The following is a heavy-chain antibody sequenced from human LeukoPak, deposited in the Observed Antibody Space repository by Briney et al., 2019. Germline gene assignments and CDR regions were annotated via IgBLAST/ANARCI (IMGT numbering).Heavy chain of an antibody. CDR3: AKEKYSYGLGLYFDY. J-gene: IGHJ4*02. CDR1: GFTFSSYS. CDR2: ISSSSSYI. V-gene: IGHV3-21*04. D-gene: IGHD5-18*01. Sequence: GGSLRLSCAASGFTFSSYSMNWVRQAPGKGLEWVSSISSSSSYIYYADSVKGRFTISRDNAKNSLYLQMNSLRTEDTALYYCAKEKYSYGLGLYFDYWGQGTLVTVSS.